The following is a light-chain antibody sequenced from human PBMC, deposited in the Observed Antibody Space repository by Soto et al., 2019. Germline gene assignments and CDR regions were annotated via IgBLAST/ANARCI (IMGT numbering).Light chain of an antibody. V-gene: IGLV2-14*01. CDR3: RSYTSSSTPLYV. CDR2: EVS. Sequence: TLPASVSGSPGQSITISCTGTNSDVVVYNYVCWYQQHPGKAPKLVIYEVSKRPSGVSNRFSGSKSGNTAPLTISGLQAEDEADYYCRSYTSSSTPLYVFGTGTKVTV. CDR1: NSDVVVYNY. J-gene: IGLJ1*01.